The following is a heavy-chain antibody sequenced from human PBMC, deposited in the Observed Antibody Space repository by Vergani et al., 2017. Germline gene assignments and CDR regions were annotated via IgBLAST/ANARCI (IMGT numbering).Heavy chain of an antibody. CDR2: IYWNDDK. D-gene: IGHD6-13*01. CDR3: AHRPPYSSSWSPWFDP. CDR1: GFSLTTGGEG. V-gene: IGHV2-5*01. J-gene: IGHJ5*02. Sequence: QITLRESGPTLVKPTQTLTLTCTFSGFSLTTGGEGVGWIRQPPGKALEWLALIYWNDDKRYSPSLKSRLTTTKDTSKNQVVLTMTNMDPVDTATYYCAHRPPYSSSWSPWFDPWGQGTLVTVSS.